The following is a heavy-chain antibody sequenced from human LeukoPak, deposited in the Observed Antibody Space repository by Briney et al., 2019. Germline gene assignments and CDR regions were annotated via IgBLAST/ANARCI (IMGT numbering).Heavy chain of an antibody. D-gene: IGHD6-13*01. V-gene: IGHV4-31*03. CDR1: GGSISSGGYY. CDR2: IYYSGST. CDR3: ARDRRRYSSSFRNWFDP. Sequence: PSQTLSLTCTVSGGSISSGGYYWSWIRQHPGKGLEWIGYIYYSGSTYYNPSLKSRVTISVDTSKNQFSLKLSSVTAADTAVYYCARDRRRYSSSFRNWFDPWGQGTLVTVSS. J-gene: IGHJ5*02.